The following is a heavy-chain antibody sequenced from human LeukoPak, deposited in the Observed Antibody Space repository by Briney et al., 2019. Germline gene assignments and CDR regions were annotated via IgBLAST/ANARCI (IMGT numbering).Heavy chain of an antibody. CDR2: IRYDGSNK. CDR3: AKGGTAGTAWAFDI. CDR1: GFTFSRYG. D-gene: IGHD6-13*01. Sequence: GGSLRLSCAASGFTFSRYGMHWVRQAPGKGLEGVAFIRYDGSNKYYADSVKGRFTISRDNSKNTLYLQMNSLRAEDTAVYYCAKGGTAGTAWAFDIWGQGTMVTVSS. J-gene: IGHJ3*02. V-gene: IGHV3-30*02.